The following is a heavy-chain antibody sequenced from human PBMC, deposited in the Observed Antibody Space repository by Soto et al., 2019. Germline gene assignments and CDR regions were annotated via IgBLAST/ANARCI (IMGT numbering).Heavy chain of an antibody. D-gene: IGHD3-10*01. Sequence: GGSLRLSCAASGFTFSSNWMSWVRQAPGKGLEWVANIKQDGSEKYYVDSVKGRLTISRDNAKNSLYLQMNTLRTEVTAVYYCASDLRGADDYWGPGSLVTSSS. J-gene: IGHJ4*02. CDR2: IKQDGSEK. CDR3: ASDLRGADDY. V-gene: IGHV3-7*03. CDR1: GFTFSSNW.